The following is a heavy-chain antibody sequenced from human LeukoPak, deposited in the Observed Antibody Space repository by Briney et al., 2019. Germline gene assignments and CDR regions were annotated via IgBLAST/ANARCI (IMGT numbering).Heavy chain of an antibody. J-gene: IGHJ6*02. CDR2: IYYSGST. CDR1: GGSISSYY. CDR3: ARHFVVVPAATDYYYYGMDV. Sequence: SETLSLTCTVSGGSISSYYWSWIRQPPGKGLEWIGYIYYSGSTNYNPSLKSRVTISVDTSKNQFSLKLSSVTAADTAVYYCARHFVVVPAATDYYYYGMDVWGQGSTVTVSS. V-gene: IGHV4-59*01. D-gene: IGHD2-2*01.